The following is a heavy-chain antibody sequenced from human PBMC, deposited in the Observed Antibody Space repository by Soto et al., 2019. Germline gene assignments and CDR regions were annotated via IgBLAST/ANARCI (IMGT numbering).Heavy chain of an antibody. CDR2: IERDDDDK. J-gene: IGHJ6*02. V-gene: IGHV2-70*13. D-gene: IGHD1-20*01. CDR3: ARSIRGPRRFNGMDV. CDR1: GFSLASPGMC. Sequence: SGPTLVNPTETLTLTCTFSGFSLASPGMCVSWIRQPPGKALEWLALIERDDDDKYYSTSLKTRLTISKDTRKNQVVLTMANMDPADTGTYYCARSIRGPRRFNGMDVWGQGTTVTVSS.